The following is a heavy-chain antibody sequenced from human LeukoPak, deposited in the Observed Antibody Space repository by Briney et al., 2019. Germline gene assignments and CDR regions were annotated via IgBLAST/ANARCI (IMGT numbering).Heavy chain of an antibody. CDR1: GYRFMNYG. Sequence: ASGKVSCKASGYRFMNYGISWVRQAPGQGLEWMGWISAYNGNTNYAQKLQGRVTMTTDTSTSTAYMELRSLRSDDTAVYYCARAESVGATRGNNWFDPWGQGTLVTVSS. J-gene: IGHJ5*02. D-gene: IGHD1-26*01. CDR2: ISAYNGNT. V-gene: IGHV1-18*01. CDR3: ARAESVGATRGNNWFDP.